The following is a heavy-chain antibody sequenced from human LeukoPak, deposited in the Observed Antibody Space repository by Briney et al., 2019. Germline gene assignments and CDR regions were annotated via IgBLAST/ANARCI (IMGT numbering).Heavy chain of an antibody. D-gene: IGHD4-17*01. CDR3: ARSYGDDGAWGDYYYMDV. V-gene: IGHV4-34*01. CDR2: INHSGST. CDR1: GGSFSGYY. Sequence: SETLSLTCAVYGGSFSGYYWSWLRQPAGKGLEWVGEINHSGSTNYNPSLKSRVTISVDTSKSQFSLKLSSVTAADTAVYYCARSYGDDGAWGDYYYMDVWGKGTTVTVSS. J-gene: IGHJ6*03.